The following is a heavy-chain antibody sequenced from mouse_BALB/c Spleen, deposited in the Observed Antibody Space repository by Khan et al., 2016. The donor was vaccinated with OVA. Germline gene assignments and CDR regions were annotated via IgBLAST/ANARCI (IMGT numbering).Heavy chain of an antibody. Sequence: QIQLVQSGPELKKPGETVKISCKASGYTLTNYGMNWVKQAPGKDLKWMGWINTYTGGATYADDFKGRFAFSLETSASTAYLKINNHKYEDTATYFCSRSNGNYWFAYWGQGTLVTVSA. CDR3: SRSNGNYWFAY. V-gene: IGHV9-3-1*01. J-gene: IGHJ3*01. CDR1: GYTLTNYG. CDR2: INTYTGGA. D-gene: IGHD2-1*01.